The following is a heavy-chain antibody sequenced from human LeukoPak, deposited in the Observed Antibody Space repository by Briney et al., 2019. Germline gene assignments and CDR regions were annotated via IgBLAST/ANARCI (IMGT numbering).Heavy chain of an antibody. CDR2: ISPSGGST. Sequence: ASVKVSCKAFGYTFTSNYMHWVRQAPGQGPEWMGVISPSGGSTTYAQKFQGRVTLTRDMSTSTAYMELRSLRSDNTAVYYCARIPGRLRADYYYYYMDVWGKGTTVTVSS. V-gene: IGHV1-46*01. CDR3: ARIPGRLRADYYYYYMDV. D-gene: IGHD5-12*01. J-gene: IGHJ6*03. CDR1: GYTFTSNY.